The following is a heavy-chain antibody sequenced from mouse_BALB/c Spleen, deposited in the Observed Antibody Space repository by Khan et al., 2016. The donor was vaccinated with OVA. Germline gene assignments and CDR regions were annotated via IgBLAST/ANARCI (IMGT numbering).Heavy chain of an antibody. Sequence: QVQLKQSGAELARPGASVKLSCTASGYTFTDYYINWVKQRTGQGLEWIGEISPGSGDTYYNERFMGKATLTADKSSSTAYMQLSSLTSEASAVYFGARRNYFGYTVAYWGQGTLVTVSA. CDR2: ISPGSGDT. J-gene: IGHJ3*01. CDR3: ARRNYFGYTVAY. D-gene: IGHD1-2*01. V-gene: IGHV1-77*01. CDR1: GYTFTDYY.